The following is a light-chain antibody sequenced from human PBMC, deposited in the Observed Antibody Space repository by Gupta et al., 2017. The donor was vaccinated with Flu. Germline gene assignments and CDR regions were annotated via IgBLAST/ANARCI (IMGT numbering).Light chain of an antibody. V-gene: IGKV1-5*03. CDR3: QQDSSDPWT. J-gene: IGKJ1*01. CDR2: KAS. CDR1: QSIDIW. Sequence: PSSLSASVGDRVTITCRASQSIDIWLAWFQKKPGKAPKPLIYKASNLESGVPSRFSGSGTGTEFTLTISRLQPDDFATYYCQQDSSDPWTFGQGTKVEIK.